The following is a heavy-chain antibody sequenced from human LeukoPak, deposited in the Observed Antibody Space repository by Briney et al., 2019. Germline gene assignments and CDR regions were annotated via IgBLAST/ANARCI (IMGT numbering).Heavy chain of an antibody. V-gene: IGHV3-30*01. Sequence: PGRSLRLSCAASGFTFSYYGMDWVRQAPGKGLEWVAVISNNGTNKYYADSVKGRFTISRDNSKNTLYLQMNSLRADDTAVYFCARSTGDCCGGTCYSDFDCWGQGTLVTVSS. CDR3: ARSTGDCCGGTCYSDFDC. CDR2: ISNNGTNK. J-gene: IGHJ4*02. CDR1: GFTFSYYG. D-gene: IGHD2-15*01.